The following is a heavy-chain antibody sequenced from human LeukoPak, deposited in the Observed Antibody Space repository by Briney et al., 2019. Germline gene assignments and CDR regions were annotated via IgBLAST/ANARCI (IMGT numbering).Heavy chain of an antibody. V-gene: IGHV3-11*04. CDR3: ARDIHDYSNGEVDY. CDR2: ISGSGNTI. Sequence: GGSLRLSCAASGFTFRNYWMSWVRQAPGKGLEWVSYISGSGNTIYYADSVKGRFTTSRDNAKNSLYLQMNSLRAEDTAVYYCARDIHDYSNGEVDYWGQGTLVTVSS. CDR1: GFTFRNYW. J-gene: IGHJ4*02. D-gene: IGHD4-11*01.